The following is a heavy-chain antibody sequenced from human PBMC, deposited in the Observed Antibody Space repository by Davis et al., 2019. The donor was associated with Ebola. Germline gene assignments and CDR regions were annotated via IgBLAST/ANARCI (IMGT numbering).Heavy chain of an antibody. V-gene: IGHV1-3*01. CDR3: ARAAAAISFNWFDP. J-gene: IGHJ5*02. Sequence: ASVKVSCKASGYTFTSYAMHWVRQAPGQRLEWMGWINAGNGNTKYSQNFQGRVIITIDTSASTAYMELSSLTSEDTAIYYCARAAAAISFNWFDPWGQGTLVTVSS. CDR2: INAGNGNT. D-gene: IGHD2-2*01. CDR1: GYTFTSYA.